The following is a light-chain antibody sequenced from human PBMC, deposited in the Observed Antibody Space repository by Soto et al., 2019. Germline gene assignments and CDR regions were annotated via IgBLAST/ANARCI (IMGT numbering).Light chain of an antibody. CDR3: QQSYSTPRT. CDR1: QTISDY. J-gene: IGKJ2*01. Sequence: DIQMTQSPSSLSASVGDRVTITCRASQTISDYLKWYQHKPGKAPKLLIYAASSLQSGVPSRFSGSGSGTDFTLTISSLQPEDFATYYCQQSYSTPRTFGQGTKLEIK. V-gene: IGKV1-39*01. CDR2: AAS.